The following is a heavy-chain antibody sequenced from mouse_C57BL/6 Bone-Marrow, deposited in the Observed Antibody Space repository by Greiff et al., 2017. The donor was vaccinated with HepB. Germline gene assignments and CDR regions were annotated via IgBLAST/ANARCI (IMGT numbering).Heavy chain of an antibody. CDR3: ARSSGRLPLYYAMDY. V-gene: IGHV3-8*01. J-gene: IGHJ4*01. D-gene: IGHD2-4*01. Sequence: EVKLVESGPGLAKPSQTLSLTCSVSGYSITSDYWNWIRKFPGNKLEYMGYISYSGSTYYNPSHKSRISITRDTSKNQYYLQLNSVTTEDTATYYWARSSGRLPLYYAMDYWGQGTSVTVSS. CDR2: ISYSGST. CDR1: GYSITSDY.